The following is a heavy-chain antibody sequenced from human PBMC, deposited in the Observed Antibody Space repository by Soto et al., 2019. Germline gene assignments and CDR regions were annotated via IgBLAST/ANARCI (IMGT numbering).Heavy chain of an antibody. CDR3: ATDGSYAQHV. D-gene: IGHD2-2*01. CDR1: GFTFSSTW. V-gene: IGHV3-74*01. CDR2: IYSDGSIT. J-gene: IGHJ6*02. Sequence: GGSLRLSCTASGFTFSSTWMHWVRQAQGRGLVWVSHIYSDGSITAYADSVKGRFTITRDNARNMMYLQMNSLRVEDTAVYYCATDGSYAQHVWGQGTTVTVSS.